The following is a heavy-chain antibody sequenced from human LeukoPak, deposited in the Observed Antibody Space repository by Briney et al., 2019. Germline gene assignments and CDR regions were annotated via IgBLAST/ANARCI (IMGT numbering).Heavy chain of an antibody. D-gene: IGHD4-17*01. CDR1: GFTFSSYW. CDR3: ARGQLRCPDY. CDR2: ITSDGSTT. J-gene: IGHJ4*02. Sequence: PGGSLRLSCAASGFTFSSYWMHWVRQAPGKGLVWVSRITSDGSTTSYADSVKGRFTVSRDNAKNTLFLQMSSLRAEDTAVYYRARGQLRCPDYWGQGTLVTVSS. V-gene: IGHV3-74*01.